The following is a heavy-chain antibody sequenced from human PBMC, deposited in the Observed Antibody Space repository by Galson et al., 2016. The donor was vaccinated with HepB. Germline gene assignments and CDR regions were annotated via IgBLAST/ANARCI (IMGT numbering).Heavy chain of an antibody. D-gene: IGHD2-2*01. V-gene: IGHV4-4*02. CDR1: GGSINSPTW. CDR2: VFQSGDT. Sequence: SETLSLTCAVSGGSINSPTWWSWVRQPPGKGLEWIGEVFQSGDTNYNPSLKSRVTILVDRSKNQFSLRLTSVTAADTAVYHCASLPLGYCSGPSCYWEFDYWGQGTLVIVSS. CDR3: ASLPLGYCSGPSCYWEFDY. J-gene: IGHJ4*02.